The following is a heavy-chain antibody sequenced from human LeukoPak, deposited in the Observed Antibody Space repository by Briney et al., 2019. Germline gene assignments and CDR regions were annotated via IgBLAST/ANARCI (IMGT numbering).Heavy chain of an antibody. V-gene: IGHV4-30-4*01. CDR2: IYDSGST. D-gene: IGHD2-15*01. J-gene: IGHJ3*02. CDR1: GASIRSGDYY. CDR3: ARDCSGGSCYGAFDI. Sequence: SETLSLTCTVSGASIRSGDYYWSWIRQPPGKGLEWIVYIYDSGSTYYNPSLKSRITISVDTSENRFSLKLSSVTATDTAVYYCARDCSGGSCYGAFDIWGQGTMVTVSS.